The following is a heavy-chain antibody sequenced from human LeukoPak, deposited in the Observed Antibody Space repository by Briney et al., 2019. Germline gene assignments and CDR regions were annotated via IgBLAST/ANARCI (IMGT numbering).Heavy chain of an antibody. Sequence: GGSLRLSCAASGNYWMHWVRQAPGKGLVWVSHINGDGSWTTYADSVKGRFTISKDNAKNTVYLQMSNLRAEDTAVYYCVSFYETYWGRGTLVTVSS. D-gene: IGHD2-2*01. CDR1: GNYW. J-gene: IGHJ4*02. CDR2: INGDGSWT. CDR3: VSFYETY. V-gene: IGHV3-74*01.